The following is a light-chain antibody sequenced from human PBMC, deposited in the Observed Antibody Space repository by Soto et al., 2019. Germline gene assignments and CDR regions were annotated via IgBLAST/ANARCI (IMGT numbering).Light chain of an antibody. J-gene: IGKJ4*01. CDR3: QQRSNWPPKLT. CDR1: QSVSSY. Sequence: EIVLTQSPATLSLSPGERATLSCRASQSVSSYLAWYQQKPGQAPRLLIYDASNRATGIPARFSGSGSGTDFTLIISCLEPEDFAVYYCQQRSNWPPKLTFGGGTKVEIK. CDR2: DAS. V-gene: IGKV3-11*01.